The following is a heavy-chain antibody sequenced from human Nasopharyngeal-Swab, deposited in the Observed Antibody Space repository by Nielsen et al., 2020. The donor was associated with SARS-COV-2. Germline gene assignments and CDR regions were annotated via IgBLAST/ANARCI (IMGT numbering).Heavy chain of an antibody. V-gene: IGHV3-74*01. CDR1: GFTFSSYW. D-gene: IGHD2-15*01. J-gene: IGHJ5*02. CDR2: IKTDGSTT. Sequence: GVLKISCAASGFTFSSYWMHWVRQAPGKGLVWVSRIKTDGSTTTYADSVKGRFTISRDNAKNTLYLQLNSLRAEDTAVYYCAKANSGGRCYTSWGQGTLVTVSS. CDR3: AKANSGGRCYTS.